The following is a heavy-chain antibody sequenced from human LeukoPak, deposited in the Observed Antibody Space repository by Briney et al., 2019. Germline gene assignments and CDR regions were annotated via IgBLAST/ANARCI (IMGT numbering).Heavy chain of an antibody. D-gene: IGHD2-2*01. CDR1: EFTFSSYG. J-gene: IGHJ6*03. CDR3: AKNGEYCSSTSCYFGYYYYYYYMDV. Sequence: GGSLRLSCVASEFTFSSYGMHWVRQAPGKGLEWVSAISGSGGSTYYADSVKGRFTISRDNSKNTLYPQMNSLGAEDTAVYYCAKNGEYCSSTSCYFGYYYYYYYMDVWGKGTTVTVSS. V-gene: IGHV3-23*01. CDR2: ISGSGGST.